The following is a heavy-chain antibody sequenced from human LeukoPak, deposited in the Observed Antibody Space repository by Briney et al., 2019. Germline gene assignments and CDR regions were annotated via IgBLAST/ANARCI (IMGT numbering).Heavy chain of an antibody. D-gene: IGHD4-11*01. V-gene: IGHV1-2*02. Sequence: ASVKVSCKASGYTFTGYYMHWVRQAPGQGLEWMGWINPNNGGTNYAQKFQGRVTMTRDTSISTAYMELSRLRSDDTAVYYCARAPDYIRFDPWGQGTLVTVSS. CDR1: GYTFTGYY. CDR3: ARAPDYIRFDP. CDR2: INPNNGGT. J-gene: IGHJ5*02.